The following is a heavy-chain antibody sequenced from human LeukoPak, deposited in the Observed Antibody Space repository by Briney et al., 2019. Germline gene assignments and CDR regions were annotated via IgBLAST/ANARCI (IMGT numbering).Heavy chain of an antibody. Sequence: PGRSLRLSCAASGFTFSSYGMHWVRQAPGKGLEWVAVIWYDGSNKCYADSVKGRFTISRDNSKNTLYLQMNSLRAEDTAVYYCAKDRGGGGSCIDYWGQGTLVTVSS. CDR2: IWYDGSNK. CDR3: AKDRGGGGSCIDY. J-gene: IGHJ4*02. V-gene: IGHV3-33*06. CDR1: GFTFSSYG. D-gene: IGHD2-15*01.